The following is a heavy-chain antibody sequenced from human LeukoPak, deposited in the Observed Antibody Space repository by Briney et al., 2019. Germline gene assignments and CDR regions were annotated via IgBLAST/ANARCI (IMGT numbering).Heavy chain of an antibody. CDR3: ASVRDGYNSGFGY. CDR1: GYTFTSYY. CDR2: INPIGGST. D-gene: IGHD5-24*01. J-gene: IGHJ4*02. Sequence: ASVKVSCKASGYTFTSYYMHWVRQSPGQVLECMGIINPIGGSTSYAQKFQSRVTMIRDTSTSTVYMELSSLRSEDTAVYYCASVRDGYNSGFGYWGQGTLVTVSS. V-gene: IGHV1-46*01.